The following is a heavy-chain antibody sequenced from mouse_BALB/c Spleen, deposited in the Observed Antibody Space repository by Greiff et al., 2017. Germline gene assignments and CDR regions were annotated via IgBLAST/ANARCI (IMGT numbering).Heavy chain of an antibody. CDR1: GYTFTSYW. D-gene: IGHD2-3*01. Sequence: QVQLQQPGAELVKPGASVKMSCKASGYTFTSYWMHWVKQRPGQGLEWIGVIDPSDSYTSYNQKFKGKATLTVDTSSSTAYMQLSSLTSEDSAVYYCTREDGWGQGTTLTVSS. CDR3: TREDG. V-gene: IGHV1S127*01. CDR2: IDPSDSYT. J-gene: IGHJ2*01.